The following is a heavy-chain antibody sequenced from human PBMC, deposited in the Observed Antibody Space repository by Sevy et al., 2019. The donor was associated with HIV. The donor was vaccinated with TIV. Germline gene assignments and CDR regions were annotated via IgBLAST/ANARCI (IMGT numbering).Heavy chain of an antibody. CDR1: GGSFSGYY. Sequence: SETLSLTCAVYGGSFSGYYWSWIRQPPGKGLEWIGEINHSGSTNYNPSLKSRVTISVDTSKNQFSLKLSSVTAADTAVYYCARGPDTVVVPAAAKSDAFDIWGQGTMVTVSS. J-gene: IGHJ3*02. D-gene: IGHD2-2*01. V-gene: IGHV4-34*01. CDR2: INHSGST. CDR3: ARGPDTVVVPAAAKSDAFDI.